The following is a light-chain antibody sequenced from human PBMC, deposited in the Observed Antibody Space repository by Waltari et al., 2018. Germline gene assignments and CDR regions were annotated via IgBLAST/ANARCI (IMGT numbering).Light chain of an antibody. V-gene: IGKV3-20*01. CDR2: GAS. CDR1: QSVSSNY. CDR3: QQYGSSQYT. Sequence: EIVLMQSPGTLSLSPGERATLSCRASQSVSSNYLAWYQQKPGQAPRLLIYGASSRATGIPDRFSGSGSGTDFTLTISRLEPEDFVVYYCQQYGSSQYTFGQGTKLEIK. J-gene: IGKJ2*01.